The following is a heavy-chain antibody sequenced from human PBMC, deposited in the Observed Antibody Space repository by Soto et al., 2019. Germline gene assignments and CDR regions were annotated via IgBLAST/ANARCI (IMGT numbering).Heavy chain of an antibody. CDR2: INPSGST. J-gene: IGHJ6*02. Sequence: ASVKVSCKASGYTFTNYYIHWVRQAPGQGPEWMGIINPSGSTTYAQKFQGRVTLTRDTSTSTVYMELSRLRSEDAAVYYCARDAGVAIFGVVSYYGMDVWGQGTTVTVSS. CDR3: ARDAGVAIFGVVSYYGMDV. D-gene: IGHD3-3*02. CDR1: GYTFTNYY. V-gene: IGHV1-46*01.